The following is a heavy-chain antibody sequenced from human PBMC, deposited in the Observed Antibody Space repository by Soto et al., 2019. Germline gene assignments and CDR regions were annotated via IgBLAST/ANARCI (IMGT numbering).Heavy chain of an antibody. V-gene: IGHV1-8*01. CDR3: ALLSYCTTGTCFYLDY. J-gene: IGHJ4*02. CDR2: MNPNSGNT. D-gene: IGHD2-8*01. CDR1: GYTFTSYD. Sequence: ASVKVSCKASGYTFTSYDINWVLQATGQGLEWMGWMNPNSGNTGYAQKFQGRVTMTRNTSISTAYMELRSLRSDDTAVYYCALLSYCTTGTCFYLDYWGQGTPVTVS.